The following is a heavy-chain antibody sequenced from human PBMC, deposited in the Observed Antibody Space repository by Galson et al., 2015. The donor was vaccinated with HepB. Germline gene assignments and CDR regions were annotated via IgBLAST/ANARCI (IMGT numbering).Heavy chain of an antibody. V-gene: IGHV3-9*01. J-gene: IGHJ2*01. D-gene: IGHD6-13*01. Sequence: SLRLSCAASGLTFDDYAMHWARQAPGKGLEWVSGISWNSGSIGYADSVKGRFTISRDNAKNSLYLQMNSLRAEDTALYYCAKGGGYSSSWYPNWYFDLWGRGTLVTVSS. CDR1: GLTFDDYA. CDR3: AKGGGYSSSWYPNWYFDL. CDR2: ISWNSGSI.